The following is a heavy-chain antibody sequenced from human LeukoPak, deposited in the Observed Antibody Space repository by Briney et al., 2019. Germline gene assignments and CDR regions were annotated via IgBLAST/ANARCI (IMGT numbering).Heavy chain of an antibody. V-gene: IGHV1-46*01. D-gene: IGHD1-26*01. CDR1: GYTFTSYY. CDR2: TNPSGGST. CDR3: ASAGSYYVSFDY. J-gene: IGHJ4*02. Sequence: ASLKVSCKASGYTFTSYYMHWVRQTPRQGLEWMGITNPSGGSTSYAQKFQGRVTMTRDMSTSTVYMELSSLRSEDTAVYYCASAGSYYVSFDYWGQGTLVTVSS.